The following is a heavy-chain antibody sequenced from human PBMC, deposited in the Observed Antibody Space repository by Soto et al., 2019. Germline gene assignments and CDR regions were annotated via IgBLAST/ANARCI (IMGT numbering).Heavy chain of an antibody. CDR2: IYYSGST. J-gene: IGHJ5*02. Sequence: SETLSLTCTVSGGSISSGDYYWSWIRQPPGKGLEWIGYIYYSGSTYYNPSLKSRVTISVDTSKNQFSLKLSSVTATDTAVYYCASQNGYYDILTGWVNWFDPWGQGTLVTVSS. CDR3: ASQNGYYDILTGWVNWFDP. D-gene: IGHD3-9*01. CDR1: GGSISSGDYY. V-gene: IGHV4-30-4*01.